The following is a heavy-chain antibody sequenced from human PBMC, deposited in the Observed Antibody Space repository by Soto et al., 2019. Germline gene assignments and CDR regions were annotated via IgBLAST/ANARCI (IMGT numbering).Heavy chain of an antibody. D-gene: IGHD5-18*01. CDR2: ISSDGSNT. CDR3: TRAGRYSYDNCFDP. Sequence: GGSLRLSSVASGFTFSHYWMHWVRQAPGKGLVWVSYISSDGSNTNYADSVKGRFAISRDNAKNTLYLQMNSLRAEDTALYYCTRAGRYSYDNCFDPWGQGTLVTVSS. CDR1: GFTFSHYW. J-gene: IGHJ5*02. V-gene: IGHV3-74*01.